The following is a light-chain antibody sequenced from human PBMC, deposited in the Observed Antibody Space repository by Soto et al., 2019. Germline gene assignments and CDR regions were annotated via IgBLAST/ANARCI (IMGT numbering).Light chain of an antibody. V-gene: IGKV1-5*01. CDR3: QQPETYPLT. CDR1: QTISTW. CDR2: DAS. Sequence: DIQMTQSPSTLSASVGDRVTINFRASQTISTWLAWYQHKPGKAPNLLIYDASTLMSGVPSRFSGSGSGTEFTLTISSLQPGDFATYYCQQPETYPLTFGQGTRLAIK. J-gene: IGKJ5*01.